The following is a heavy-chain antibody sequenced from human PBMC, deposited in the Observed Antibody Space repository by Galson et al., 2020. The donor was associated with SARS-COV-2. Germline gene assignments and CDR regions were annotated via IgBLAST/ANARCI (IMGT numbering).Heavy chain of an antibody. CDR2: TYYRSKWYN. Sequence: SQTLSLTCVISGDSVSSNSAAWNWIRRSPSRGLEWLGRTYYRSKWYNDYAIFVKSRITIKPDTSKNQFSLQLNSVTPEDTAVYYCARDSPYEYPTLDVCGKGTTVTVAS. V-gene: IGHV6-1*01. J-gene: IGHJ6*03. CDR1: GDSVSSNSAA. D-gene: IGHD2-21*01. CDR3: ARDSPYEYPTLDV.